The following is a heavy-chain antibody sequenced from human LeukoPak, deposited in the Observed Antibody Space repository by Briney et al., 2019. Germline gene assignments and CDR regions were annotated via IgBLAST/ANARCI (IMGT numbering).Heavy chain of an antibody. CDR2: IYASGYT. D-gene: IGHD2-21*01. CDR3: ARNHIVTGTYFDS. CDR1: GDSLSSYS. V-gene: IGHV4-4*07. J-gene: IGHJ4*02. Sequence: SETLSLTCTVSGDSLSSYSWSWVRQPAGKGLEWIGRIYASGYTDYDPSLRSRVTMSVDTSKNQFSLKLTSVTAADTSVFFCARNHIVTGTYFDSWGPGTLVTVSS.